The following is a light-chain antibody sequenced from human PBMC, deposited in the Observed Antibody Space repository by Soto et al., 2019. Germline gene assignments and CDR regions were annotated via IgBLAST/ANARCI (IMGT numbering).Light chain of an antibody. CDR3: SLYTSSSTLV. CDR2: DVS. J-gene: IGLJ2*01. Sequence: QSALTQPASVSGSPGQSITISCTGTSSDVGGYNNVSWYQQHPGKAPKLMIYDVSNRPSGVSNRFSGSKSGNTASLTISGLQAEVEADYYCSLYTSSSTLVFGGGTKRTVL. CDR1: SSDVGGYNN. V-gene: IGLV2-14*01.